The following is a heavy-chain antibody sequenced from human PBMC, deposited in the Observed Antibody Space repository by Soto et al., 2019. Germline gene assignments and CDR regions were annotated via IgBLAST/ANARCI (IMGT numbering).Heavy chain of an antibody. D-gene: IGHD6-13*01. CDR2: ISGSGGST. J-gene: IGHJ4*02. V-gene: IGHV3-23*01. CDR3: AYSSTPFDY. CDR1: GFTFSSYA. Sequence: EGQLLESGGGLVQPGGSLRLSCAASGFTFSSYAMSWVLQAPGKGLEWVSAISGSGGSTYYADSVKGRFTISRDNAKNTLYLQMNSLRAEDTAVYYCAYSSTPFDYWGQGTLVTVSS.